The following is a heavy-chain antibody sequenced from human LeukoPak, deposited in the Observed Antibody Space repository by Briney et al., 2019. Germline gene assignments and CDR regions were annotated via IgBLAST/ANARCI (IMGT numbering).Heavy chain of an antibody. CDR2: IGGSGGNT. CDR3: ARGRSGYGPFDAFDI. Sequence: PGGSLRLSCAASGFTFSTYAMTWVRQAPGKGLHWVSGIGGSGGNTYYADSVKGRFAASRDNSKDTLYLQMRSLRAEDTAVYYCARGRSGYGPFDAFDIWGHGTWVTVPS. D-gene: IGHD3-22*01. V-gene: IGHV3-23*01. CDR1: GFTFSTYA. J-gene: IGHJ3*02.